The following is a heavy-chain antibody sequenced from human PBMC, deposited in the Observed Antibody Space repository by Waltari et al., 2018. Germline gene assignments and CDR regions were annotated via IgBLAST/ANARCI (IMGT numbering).Heavy chain of an antibody. CDR3: ARSPIAVDYYYYMDV. D-gene: IGHD6-19*01. CDR2: INHSGST. V-gene: IGHV4-34*01. Sequence: QVQLQQWGAGLLKPSETLSLTCAVYGGSFSGYSWSWIRQPPGKGLEWIGEINHSGSTNYNPSLKSRVTISVDTSKNQFSLKLSSVTAADTAVYYCARSPIAVDYYYYMDVWGKGTTVTVSS. CDR1: GGSFSGYS. J-gene: IGHJ6*03.